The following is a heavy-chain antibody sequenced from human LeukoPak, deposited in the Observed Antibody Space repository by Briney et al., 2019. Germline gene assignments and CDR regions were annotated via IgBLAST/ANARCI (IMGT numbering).Heavy chain of an antibody. CDR3: ARAVYCSSTSCYFDP. CDR1: GGSISSGSYY. Sequence: PSETLSLTCTVSGGSISSGSYYWVWIRQPPGKGLEWIGSIHYSGSTDYNPSLKSRVTTSLDTSKNQVSVNLRFVTAADTAVYYCARAVYCSSTSCYFDPWGQGTLVTVSS. D-gene: IGHD2-2*01. J-gene: IGHJ5*02. CDR2: IHYSGST. V-gene: IGHV4-39*01.